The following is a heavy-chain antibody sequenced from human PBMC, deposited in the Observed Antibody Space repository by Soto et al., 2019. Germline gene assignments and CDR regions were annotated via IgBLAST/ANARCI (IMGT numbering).Heavy chain of an antibody. CDR1: GFTFSSYG. D-gene: IGHD3-10*01. J-gene: IGHJ4*02. CDR2: ISYDGSNK. Sequence: GGSLRLSCAASGFTFSSYGMHWVRQAPGKGLEWVAVISYDGSNKYYADSVKGRFTISRDNSKNTLYLQMNSLRAEDTAVYYCAKEGVQYYGSGSYYNDYWGQGTLVTVSS. V-gene: IGHV3-30*18. CDR3: AKEGVQYYGSGSYYNDY.